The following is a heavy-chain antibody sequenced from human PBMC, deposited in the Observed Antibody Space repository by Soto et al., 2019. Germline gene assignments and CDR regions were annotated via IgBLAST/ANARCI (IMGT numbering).Heavy chain of an antibody. V-gene: IGHV2-5*02. J-gene: IGHJ4*02. CDR2: IDWDDDK. CDR1: GISLSTSGVG. CDR3: AHLRVAAYCTFDY. Sequence: QITVKESGPTLVNPTQTLTLTCTLSGISLSTSGVGVGWIRHPPGNALEWLALIDWDDDKRYTPSLKSRLTITKHTANTQVVLTMTTMDPVDTATCYFAHLRVAAYCTFDYWGKLNLVIVSS. D-gene: IGHD2-21*01.